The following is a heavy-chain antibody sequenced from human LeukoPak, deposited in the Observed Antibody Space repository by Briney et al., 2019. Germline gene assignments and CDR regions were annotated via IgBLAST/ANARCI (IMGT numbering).Heavy chain of an antibody. Sequence: PGGSLRLSCAASGFTFSSYGMHWVRQAPGKGLEWVAVIWYDGSNKYYADSVKGRFTISRDNSKNTLYLQMNSLRAEDTAVYYCARDRWEGTFSDYWGQGTLVTVPS. V-gene: IGHV3-33*01. CDR1: GFTFSSYG. CDR3: ARDRWEGTFSDY. CDR2: IWYDGSNK. D-gene: IGHD1-26*01. J-gene: IGHJ4*02.